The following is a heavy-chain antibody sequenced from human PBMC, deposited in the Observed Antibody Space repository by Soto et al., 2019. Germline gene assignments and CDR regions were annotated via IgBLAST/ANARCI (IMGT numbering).Heavy chain of an antibody. V-gene: IGHV3-30-3*01. Sequence: GGSLRLSCAASGFTFSSCAMHWVRQAPGKGLEWVAVISYDGSNKYYADSVKGRFTISRDNSKNTLYLQMNSLRAEDTAVYYCARDHGSGWYADLGYYFDYWGQGTLVTVSS. CDR3: ARDHGSGWYADLGYYFDY. CDR1: GFTFSSCA. D-gene: IGHD6-19*01. J-gene: IGHJ4*02. CDR2: ISYDGSNK.